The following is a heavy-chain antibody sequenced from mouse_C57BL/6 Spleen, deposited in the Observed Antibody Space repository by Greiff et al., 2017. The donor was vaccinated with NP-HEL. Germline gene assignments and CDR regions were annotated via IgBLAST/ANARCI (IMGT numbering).Heavy chain of an antibody. CDR2: IYPSDSDT. D-gene: IGHD1-1*01. CDR3: AKCDYYGSTYWALAY. Sequence: VQLQQPGAELVRPGTSVKLSCKASGYTFTSYWMDWVKQRPGQGLEWIGNIYPSDSDTNYNQKFKGKATLTVDKSSSTAYMQLSSLTSEDSAGYYWAKCDYYGSTYWALAYWGKGTLVTVAT. J-gene: IGHJ3*01. CDR1: GYTFTSYW. V-gene: IGHV1-61*01.